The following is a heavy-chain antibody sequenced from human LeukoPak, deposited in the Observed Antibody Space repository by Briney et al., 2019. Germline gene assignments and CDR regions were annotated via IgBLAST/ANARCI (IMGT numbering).Heavy chain of an antibody. CDR3: AKGTGGTFYYFDY. J-gene: IGHJ4*02. D-gene: IGHD2-8*02. CDR2: ISYDGKKK. CDR1: GFIFSGNS. V-gene: IGHV3-30*18. Sequence: GGSLRLSCAASGFIFSGNSMHWVRQAPGKGLEWVAVISYDGKKKYYADSVKGRFTISRENSQNRQYLQMNSLIPEDTAVYYCAKGTGGTFYYFDYWGQGTLVTVSS.